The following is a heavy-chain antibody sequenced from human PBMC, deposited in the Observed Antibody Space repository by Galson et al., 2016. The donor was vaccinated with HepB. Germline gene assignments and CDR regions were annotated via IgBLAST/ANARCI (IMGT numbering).Heavy chain of an antibody. CDR3: AKGTTLIWFGEYTFDY. D-gene: IGHD3-10*01. Sequence: SLRLSCAASGFTFSSHGMHWVRQTPGKGLEWVAVISYDGSNKYYVDSVKGRFTISRDNSKNTLYLQMNSLRAEDTAVYYCAKGTTLIWFGEYTFDYWGQGTLVTVSS. V-gene: IGHV3-30*18. CDR1: GFTFSSHG. J-gene: IGHJ4*02. CDR2: ISYDGSNK.